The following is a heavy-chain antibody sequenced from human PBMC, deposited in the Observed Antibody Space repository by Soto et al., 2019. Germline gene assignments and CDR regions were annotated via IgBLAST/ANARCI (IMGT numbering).Heavy chain of an antibody. Sequence: GGSLRLSCAASGFTFSSYAMTWVRQAPGKGLEWVSAISGSGGSTYYADSAQGRFTISRDNSKNTLSLQMNSLRAEDTAVYYCAKVDYYGSGSYYKSGWFDPWGQGTLVTVSS. J-gene: IGHJ5*02. CDR3: AKVDYYGSGSYYKSGWFDP. D-gene: IGHD3-10*01. CDR2: ISGSGGST. V-gene: IGHV3-23*01. CDR1: GFTFSSYA.